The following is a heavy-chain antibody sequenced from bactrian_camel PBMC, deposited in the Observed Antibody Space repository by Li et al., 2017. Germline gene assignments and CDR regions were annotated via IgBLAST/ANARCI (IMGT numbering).Heavy chain of an antibody. CDR2: ISDGAMT. CDR3: VRRPLVASHLPTF. J-gene: IGHJ4*01. V-gene: IGHV3S31*01. CDR1: GFRLTAHG. D-gene: IGHD4*01. Sequence: VQLVESGGGSVEAGGSLTLSCAASGFRLTAHGMNWVRQRLGNESEWIAGISDGAMTAYSDSVKGRFTISRDNAKDTLYLQMNSLKIEDTAVYYCVRRPLVASHLPTFWGQGTQVTVS.